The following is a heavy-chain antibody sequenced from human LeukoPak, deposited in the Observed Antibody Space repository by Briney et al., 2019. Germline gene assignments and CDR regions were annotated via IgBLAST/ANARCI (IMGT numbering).Heavy chain of an antibody. CDR3: ASFLGTAAGTLRARVDDAFDI. D-gene: IGHD6-13*01. CDR2: IYHSGST. J-gene: IGHJ3*02. V-gene: IGHV4-38-2*02. Sequence: SETLSLTCTVSGYSISSGYYWGWIRQPPGKGLEWIGSIYHSGSTYYNPSLKSRVTISVDTSKNQFSLELSSVTAADTAVYYCASFLGTAAGTLRARVDDAFDIWGQGTMVTVSS. CDR1: GYSISSGYY.